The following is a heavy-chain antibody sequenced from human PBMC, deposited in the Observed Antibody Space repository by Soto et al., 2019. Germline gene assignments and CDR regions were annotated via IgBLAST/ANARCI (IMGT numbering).Heavy chain of an antibody. J-gene: IGHJ4*02. V-gene: IGHV3-21*01. Sequence: EVQLVESGGGLVKPGGSLRLSCAASGFTFSIYSMNWVRRAPGKGLEWVSSISTTSTYIYYADSVKGRFTISRDNAKNSLNLKMNSLRVEDTAVYYCARVGPSYRNGPYFDYWGQGTLVTVSS. D-gene: IGHD2-2*02. CDR3: ARVGPSYRNGPYFDY. CDR2: ISTTSTYI. CDR1: GFTFSIYS.